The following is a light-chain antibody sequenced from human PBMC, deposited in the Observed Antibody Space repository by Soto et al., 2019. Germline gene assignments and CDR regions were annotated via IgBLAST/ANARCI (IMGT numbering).Light chain of an antibody. CDR1: QSISNR. J-gene: IGKJ1*01. V-gene: IGKV1-5*01. Sequence: DIQMTQSPSTLSASVGDGVTITCRASQSISNRLAWYQQKPGEAPKYLIYDASTLDSGPPSRFSGSGSGTEFTLSISSLQPDDFATYYCQQYNSYPWTFGQGTKVEI. CDR3: QQYNSYPWT. CDR2: DAS.